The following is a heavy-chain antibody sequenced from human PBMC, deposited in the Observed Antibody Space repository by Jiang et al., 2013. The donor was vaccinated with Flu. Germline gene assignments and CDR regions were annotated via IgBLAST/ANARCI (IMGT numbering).Heavy chain of an antibody. V-gene: IGHV1-69*01. CDR1: GGTFSSYA. Sequence: GAEVKKPGSSVKVSCKASGGTFSSYAISWVRQAPGQGLEWMGGIIPIFGTANYAQKFQGRVTITADESTSTAYMELSSLRSEDTAVYYCARPIYSGSYYSRYNWFDPWGQGTLVTVSS. CDR3: ARPIYSGSYYSRYNWFDP. CDR2: IIPIFGTA. D-gene: IGHD1-26*01. J-gene: IGHJ5*02.